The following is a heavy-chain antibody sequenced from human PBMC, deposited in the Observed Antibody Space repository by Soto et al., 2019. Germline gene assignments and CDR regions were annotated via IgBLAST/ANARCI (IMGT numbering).Heavy chain of an antibody. V-gene: IGHV4-30-2*01. J-gene: IGHJ5*02. CDR2: MYHSGST. D-gene: IGHD3-10*01. CDR1: GGSISSGGYS. Sequence: SETLSLTCAVSGGSISSGGYSWSWIRQPPGKGLEWIGYMYHSGSTYYNPSLKSRVTMSADTSKNQFSLKLRSVTAADTAVYYCARGVGSGSYYNQYNWFDPWGQGTLVTVS. CDR3: ARGVGSGSYYNQYNWFDP.